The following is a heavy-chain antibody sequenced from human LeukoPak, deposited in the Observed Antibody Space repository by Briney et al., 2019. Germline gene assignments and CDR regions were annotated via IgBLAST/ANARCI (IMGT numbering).Heavy chain of an antibody. D-gene: IGHD2-2*01. V-gene: IGHV4-34*01. Sequence: SETLSLTCAVYGGSFSGYYWSWFRKPPGKGWEGFGEINLRGGTNYNPSLKSRVTISVDTSKNQFSLKLSSVTAADTAVYYCARTRRYCSSTSCYSPFDIWGQGTMVTVSS. CDR1: GGSFSGYY. J-gene: IGHJ3*02. CDR3: ARTRRYCSSTSCYSPFDI. CDR2: INLRGGT.